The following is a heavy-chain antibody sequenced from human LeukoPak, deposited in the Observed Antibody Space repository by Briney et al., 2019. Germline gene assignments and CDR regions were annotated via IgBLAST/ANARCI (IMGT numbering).Heavy chain of an antibody. J-gene: IGHJ4*02. D-gene: IGHD3-22*01. CDR2: INHSGST. CDR3: ARADVGEYYSNSSGYYPLRYFDY. V-gene: IGHV4-34*01. CDR1: GGSFSGYY. Sequence: SETLSLTCAVYGGSFSGYYWSWMRQPPGKGLEWIGEINHSGSTNYNPSLKSRVTISVDTSKNQFSLKLSSVTAADTAVYYCARADVGEYYSNSSGYYPLRYFDYWGQGTLVTVSS.